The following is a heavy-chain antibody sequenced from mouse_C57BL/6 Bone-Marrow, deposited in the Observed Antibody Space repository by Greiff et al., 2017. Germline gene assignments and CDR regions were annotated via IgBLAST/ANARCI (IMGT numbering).Heavy chain of an antibody. CDR3: ARGGTVVAPYWYFDV. CDR1: GYTFTSYG. V-gene: IGHV1-81*01. J-gene: IGHJ1*03. Sequence: QVQLQQSGAELARPGASVKLSCKASGYTFTSYGISWVKQRTGQGLEWIGEIYPRSGHTYYNEKFKGKATLTADKSSSTAYMELRSLTSEDSAVYFCARGGTVVAPYWYFDVWGTGTTVTVSS. D-gene: IGHD1-1*01. CDR2: IYPRSGHT.